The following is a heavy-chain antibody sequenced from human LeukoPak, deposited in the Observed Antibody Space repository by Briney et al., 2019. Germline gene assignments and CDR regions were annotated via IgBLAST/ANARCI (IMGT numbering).Heavy chain of an antibody. CDR3: ARGTLYRGWSYYLDF. Sequence: SETLSLTCTVSGGSISSYYWGWIRQPPGKALEWIGSVYYSGTTSYNPSLKSRVTISVDMSKDHFSLRLRSVTAADTAMYYCARGTLYRGWSYYLDFWGQGSQVTVSS. CDR1: GGSISSYY. J-gene: IGHJ4*02. V-gene: IGHV4-39*07. D-gene: IGHD6-19*01. CDR2: VYYSGTT.